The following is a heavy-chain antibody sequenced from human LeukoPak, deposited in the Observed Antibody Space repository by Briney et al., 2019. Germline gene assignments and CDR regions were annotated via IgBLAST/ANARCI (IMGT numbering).Heavy chain of an antibody. J-gene: IGHJ4*02. CDR1: GFTVSSNY. Sequence: GGSLRLSCAASGFTVSSNYMSWVRQAPGKGLEWVSVIYSGGSTYYADSVKGRFTISGDNSKNTLYLQMNSLRAEDTAVYYCARDDRDGYNWGYFDYWGQGTLVTVSS. CDR2: IYSGGST. V-gene: IGHV3-53*01. D-gene: IGHD5-24*01. CDR3: ARDDRDGYNWGYFDY.